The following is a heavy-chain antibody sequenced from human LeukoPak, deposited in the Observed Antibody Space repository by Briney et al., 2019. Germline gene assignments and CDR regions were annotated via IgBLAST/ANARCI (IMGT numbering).Heavy chain of an antibody. D-gene: IGHD3-10*01. CDR1: GFTFSSYW. CDR2: INGSGGST. Sequence: GGSLRLSCAASGFTFSSYWMSWVRQAPGKGLEWVSDINGSGGSTYYTDSVKGRFTISRDNAKNSLYLQMNSLRAEDTALYYCARDPTEGFEELLSPPDYWGQGTLVTVSS. CDR3: ARDPTEGFEELLSPPDY. J-gene: IGHJ4*02. V-gene: IGHV3-23*01.